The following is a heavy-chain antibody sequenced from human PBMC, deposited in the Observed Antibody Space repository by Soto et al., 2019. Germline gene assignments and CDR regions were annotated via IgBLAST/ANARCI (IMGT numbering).Heavy chain of an antibody. CDR2: ISAYNGNT. CDR3: ARDLLASFSRHDPGPCSY. D-gene: IGHD3-16*02. J-gene: IGHJ4*02. CDR1: GYTFTSYG. Sequence: ASVKVSCKASGYTFTSYGISWVRQAPGQGLEWMGWISAYNGNTDYAQKLQGRVTMTTDTSTSTAYMELRSLRSDDTAVYYCARDLLASFSRHDPGPCSYWGQGTLVTVSS. V-gene: IGHV1-18*01.